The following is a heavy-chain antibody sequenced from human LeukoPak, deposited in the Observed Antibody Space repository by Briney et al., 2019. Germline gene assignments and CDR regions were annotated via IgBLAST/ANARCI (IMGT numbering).Heavy chain of an antibody. CDR3: AKYSYNYGAFDY. Sequence: GGSLRLSCAASGLTFSSYAMSWVRQAPGEGLGCVSAIIGSGGSTYYADSVKGRFTISRDNSKNTLYLQMNSLRAEDTAVYYCAKYSYNYGAFDYWGQGTLVTVSS. J-gene: IGHJ4*02. CDR2: IIGSGGST. CDR1: GLTFSSYA. D-gene: IGHD5-18*01. V-gene: IGHV3-23*01.